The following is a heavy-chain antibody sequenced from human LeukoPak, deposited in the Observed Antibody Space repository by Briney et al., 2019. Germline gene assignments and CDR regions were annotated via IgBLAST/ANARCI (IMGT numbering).Heavy chain of an antibody. V-gene: IGHV3-23*01. CDR1: GFTFSSYA. Sequence: PGGPLRLSCAASGFTFSSYAMSWVRQAPGKGLEWVSAISGSGGSTYYADSVKGRFTISRDNSKNTLYLQMNSLRAEDTAVYYCAKGDPRVAATLRYYYYGMDVWGQGTTVTVSS. J-gene: IGHJ6*02. CDR2: ISGSGGST. D-gene: IGHD2-15*01. CDR3: AKGDPRVAATLRYYYYGMDV.